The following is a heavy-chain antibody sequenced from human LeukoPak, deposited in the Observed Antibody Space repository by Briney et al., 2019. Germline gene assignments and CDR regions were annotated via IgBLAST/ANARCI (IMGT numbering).Heavy chain of an antibody. CDR2: ISWNSGSI. V-gene: IGHV3-9*01. Sequence: GRSLRLSCAASGFTFDDYAMHWVRQAPGKGLEWVSGISWNSGSIGYADSVKGRFTISRDNAKNSLYLQMNSLRAEDTALYYCAKDIKAHYYYGMDVWGQGTTVTVSS. J-gene: IGHJ6*02. CDR1: GFTFDDYA. CDR3: AKDIKAHYYYGMDV.